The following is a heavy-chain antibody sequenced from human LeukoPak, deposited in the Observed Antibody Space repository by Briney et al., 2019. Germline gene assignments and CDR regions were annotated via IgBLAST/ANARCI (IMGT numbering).Heavy chain of an antibody. D-gene: IGHD6-19*01. CDR3: AKDKGWNYFDY. CDR2: ISSSSSYI. V-gene: IGHV3-21*04. Sequence: GGSLRLSCAVSGFTFRSHWMHWVRQAPGKGLVWVSPISSSSSYIYYADSVKGRFTISRDNAKNSLYLQMNSLRTEDTALYYCAKDKGWNYFDYWGQGTLVTVSS. CDR1: GFTFRSHW. J-gene: IGHJ4*02.